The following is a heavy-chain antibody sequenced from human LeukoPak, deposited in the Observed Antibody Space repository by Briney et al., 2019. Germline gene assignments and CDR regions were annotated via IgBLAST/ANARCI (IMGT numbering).Heavy chain of an antibody. V-gene: IGHV3-53*01. Sequence: GGSLRLSCAASGFTVSSNYMSWVRQAPGKGLEWVSVIYSGGSTYYADSVKGRFTISRDNSKNTLYLQMNSLRAEDTVVYYCARDTEYYGMDVWGQGTTVTVSS. CDR1: GFTVSSNY. D-gene: IGHD3-16*01. J-gene: IGHJ6*02. CDR2: IYSGGST. CDR3: ARDTEYYGMDV.